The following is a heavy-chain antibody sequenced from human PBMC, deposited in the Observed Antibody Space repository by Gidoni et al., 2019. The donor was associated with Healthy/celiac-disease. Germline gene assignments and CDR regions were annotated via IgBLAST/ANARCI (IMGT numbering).Heavy chain of an antibody. Sequence: QLQLQESGPGLVKPSETLSLTCTVSGGSIRISSYYWGWIRQPPGKGLEWIGSIYYSGSTYYNPSLKSRVTISVDTSKNQFSLKLSSVTAADTAVYYCAGLGRVVVVAATGAFDIWGQGTMVTVSS. CDR2: IYYSGST. CDR3: AGLGRVVVVAATGAFDI. D-gene: IGHD2-15*01. V-gene: IGHV4-39*01. J-gene: IGHJ3*02. CDR1: GGSIRISSYY.